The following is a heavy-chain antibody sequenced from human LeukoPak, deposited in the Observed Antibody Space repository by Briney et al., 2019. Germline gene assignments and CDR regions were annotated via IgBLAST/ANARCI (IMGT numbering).Heavy chain of an antibody. CDR3: ARGGLDHAFDL. CDR2: IKQDGSEK. J-gene: IGHJ3*01. D-gene: IGHD3/OR15-3a*01. CDR1: GFTFSSYW. V-gene: IGHV3-7*01. Sequence: GGSLRLSCAASGFTFSSYWMSWVRQAPGKGLEWVANIKQDGSEKYYVDSVKGRFTISRDNAKNSLYLQLNSLRAEDTAVYYCARGGLDHAFDLWGQGTMVSVSS.